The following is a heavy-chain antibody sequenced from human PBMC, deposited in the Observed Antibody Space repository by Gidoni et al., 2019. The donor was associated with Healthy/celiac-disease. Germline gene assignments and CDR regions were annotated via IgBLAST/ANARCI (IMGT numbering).Heavy chain of an antibody. CDR1: GFPFSSYA. Sequence: EVQLLESGGGLVQPGGSLRLSCDASGFPFSSYAMSWVRQAPGKGLGWVSAISGSGGSTYYADSVKGRFTISRDNSKNTLYLQMNSLRAEDTAVYYCAKDVLRELPENWFDPWGQGTLVTVSS. V-gene: IGHV3-23*01. D-gene: IGHD1-26*01. CDR3: AKDVLRELPENWFDP. CDR2: ISGSGGST. J-gene: IGHJ5*02.